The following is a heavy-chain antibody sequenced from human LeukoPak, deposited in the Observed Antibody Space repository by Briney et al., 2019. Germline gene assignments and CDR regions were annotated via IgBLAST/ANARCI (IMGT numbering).Heavy chain of an antibody. CDR2: IIPIFGTA. CDR3: ARGGDDRGVPIFNWFDP. J-gene: IGHJ5*02. V-gene: IGHV1-69*05. CDR1: GYTFTGYY. D-gene: IGHD2-21*02. Sequence: GASVKVSCKASGYTFTGYYMHWVRQAPGQGLEWMGGIIPIFGTANYAQKFQGRVTITTDESTSTAYMELSSLRSEDTAVYYCARGGDDRGVPIFNWFDPWGQGTLVTVSS.